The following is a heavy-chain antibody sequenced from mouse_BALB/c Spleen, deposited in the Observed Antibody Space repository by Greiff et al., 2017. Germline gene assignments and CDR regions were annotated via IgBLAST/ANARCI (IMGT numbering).Heavy chain of an antibody. V-gene: IGHV5-12-2*01. CDR1: GFTFSSYT. D-gene: IGHD2-1*01. Sequence: EVKVVESGGGLVQPGGSLKFSCAASGFTFSSYTMSWVRQTPEKRLEWVAYISSGGGSTYYPDTVKGRFTISRDNAKNTLYLQMSSLKSEDTAMYSCARGNYYFDYWGQGTTRTVSS. CDR2: ISSGGGST. J-gene: IGHJ2*01. CDR3: ARGNYYFDY.